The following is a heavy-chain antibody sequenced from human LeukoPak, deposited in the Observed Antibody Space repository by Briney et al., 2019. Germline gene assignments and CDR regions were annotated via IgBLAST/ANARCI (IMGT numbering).Heavy chain of an antibody. J-gene: IGHJ4*02. V-gene: IGHV3-7*01. CDR1: GFTFSSYW. Sequence: PGGSLRLSCAASGFTFSSYWMSWVRQAPGQGLEWVANIKQDGSEKYYVDSVKGRFTNSRDNAKNSLYLQMNSRRAEDTAVYYCARDGWLVDYWGQGTLVTVSS. CDR3: ARDGWLVDY. D-gene: IGHD6-19*01. CDR2: IKQDGSEK.